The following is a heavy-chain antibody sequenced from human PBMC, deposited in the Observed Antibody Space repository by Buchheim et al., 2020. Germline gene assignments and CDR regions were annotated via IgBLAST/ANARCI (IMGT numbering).Heavy chain of an antibody. CDR3: ARRDGFNQVFDF. J-gene: IGHJ4*02. CDR2: MYYSGTT. Sequence: QVLLQESGPGLVKPSQTLSLTCSVSGDSIRSGGYYWSWIRQHPGKGLEWIGYMYYSGTTYYNPSLRSQVTISLDTAKNQLSLKLNSVTAADTAVYYCARRDGFNQVFDFWGRGTL. V-gene: IGHV4-31*01. D-gene: IGHD5-24*01. CDR1: GDSIRSGGYY.